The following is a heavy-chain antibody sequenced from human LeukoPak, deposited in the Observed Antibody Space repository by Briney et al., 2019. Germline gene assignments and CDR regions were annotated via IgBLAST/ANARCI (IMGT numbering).Heavy chain of an antibody. CDR1: GFTFDDYA. CDR2: ISGDGGST. CDR3: AKDRRVQLWSTYYYYYGMDV. D-gene: IGHD5-18*01. V-gene: IGHV3-43*02. Sequence: GGSLRLSCAASGFTFDDYAMHWVRQAPGKGLEWVSLISGDGGSTYYADSVKGRFTSSRDNSKNSLYLQMNSLRTEDTALYYCAKDRRVQLWSTYYYYYGMDVWGQGTTVTVSS. J-gene: IGHJ6*02.